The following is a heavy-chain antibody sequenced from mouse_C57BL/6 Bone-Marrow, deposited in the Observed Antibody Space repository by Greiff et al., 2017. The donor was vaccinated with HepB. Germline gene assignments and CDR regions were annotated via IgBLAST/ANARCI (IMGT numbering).Heavy chain of an antibody. D-gene: IGHD1-1*01. CDR1: GYTFTSYT. J-gene: IGHJ1*03. V-gene: IGHV1-4*01. CDR2: INPSSGYT. CDR3: ARSSITTVVGPSYWYFDV. Sequence: VQLQQSGAELARPGASVKMSCKASGYTFTSYTMHWVKQRPVQGLEWIGYINPSSGYTKYNQKFKDKATLTADKSSSTAYMQLSSLTSEDSAVYYCARSSITTVVGPSYWYFDVWGTGTTVTVSS.